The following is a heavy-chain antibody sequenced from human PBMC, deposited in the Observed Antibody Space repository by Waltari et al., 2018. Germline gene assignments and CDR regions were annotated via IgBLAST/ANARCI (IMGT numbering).Heavy chain of an antibody. D-gene: IGHD6-13*01. Sequence: QLQLQESGTGLVKPSETLSLTCTVSGGSISSSSYYWGWIRQPPGKGLEWIGSIYYSGSTYYNPSLKSRVTISVDTSKNQFSLKLSSVTAADTAVYYCAREGSSSWYGGDYWGQGTLVTVSS. CDR3: AREGSSSWYGGDY. J-gene: IGHJ4*02. CDR1: GGSISSSSYY. V-gene: IGHV4-39*07. CDR2: IYYSGST.